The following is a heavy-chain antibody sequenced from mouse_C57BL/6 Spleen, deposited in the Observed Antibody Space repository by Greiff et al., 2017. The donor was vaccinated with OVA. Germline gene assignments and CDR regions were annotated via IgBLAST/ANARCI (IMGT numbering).Heavy chain of an antibody. J-gene: IGHJ4*01. Sequence: EVKVVESGGGLVQPVGSLSLSCAASGFTFPDYYMSWVRQPPGKALEWLGFIRNKANGYTTEYSTSVKGLFTISIDNSQIILYHQMNALRAEDSATYYCARYYYGSSSYAMDYWGQGTSVTASS. V-gene: IGHV7-3*01. CDR1: GFTFPDYY. D-gene: IGHD1-1*01. CDR2: IRNKANGYTT. CDR3: ARYYYGSSSYAMDY.